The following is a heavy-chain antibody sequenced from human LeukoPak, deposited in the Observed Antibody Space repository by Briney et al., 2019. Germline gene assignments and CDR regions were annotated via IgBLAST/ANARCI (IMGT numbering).Heavy chain of an antibody. J-gene: IGHJ4*02. V-gene: IGHV4-59*01. CDR3: ARVGSAVTIDFDY. D-gene: IGHD4-17*01. CDR1: GGSISNYY. Sequence: SETLSLTCTVSGGSISNYYWSWIRQPPGKGLEWIGYIYYSGITNYNPSLKSRVTISVDTSKNQFSLKLSSVTAADTAVYYCARVGSAVTIDFDYWGQGTLVTVSS. CDR2: IYYSGIT.